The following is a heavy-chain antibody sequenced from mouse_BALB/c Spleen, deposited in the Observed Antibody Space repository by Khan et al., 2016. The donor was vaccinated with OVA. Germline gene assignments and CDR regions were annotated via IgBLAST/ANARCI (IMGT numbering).Heavy chain of an antibody. V-gene: IGHV3-2*02. CDR3: ARSARIKY. D-gene: IGHD1-2*01. J-gene: IGHJ2*01. CDR2: ISYIGST. CDR1: GYSITSGYG. Sequence: EVQLVESGPGLVKPSQSLSLTCTVTGYSITSGYGWNWIRQFPGNKLEWMGYISYIGSTNYNPSLKSRISITRDTSKNQVFLQVTSVTNQDTATYYCARSARIKYWGQGTTLTVSS.